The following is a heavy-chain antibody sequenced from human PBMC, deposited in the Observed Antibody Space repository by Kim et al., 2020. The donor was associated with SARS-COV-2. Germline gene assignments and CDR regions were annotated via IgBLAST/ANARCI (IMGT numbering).Heavy chain of an antibody. V-gene: IGHV4-39*01. CDR2: IYYSGST. D-gene: IGHD1-1*01. J-gene: IGHJ5*02. Sequence: SETLSLTCTVSGGSISSSSYYWGWIRQPPGKGLEWIGSIYYSGSTYYNPSLKSRVTISVDTSKNQFSLKLSSVTAADTAVYYCARHAPPGELERIDPWGQGTLVTVS. CDR1: GGSISSSSYY. CDR3: ARHAPPGELERIDP.